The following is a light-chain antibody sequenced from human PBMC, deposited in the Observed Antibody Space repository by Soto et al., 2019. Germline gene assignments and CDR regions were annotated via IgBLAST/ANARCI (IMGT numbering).Light chain of an antibody. CDR3: SAWDDSLRAVV. CDR1: SSNIGSNY. J-gene: IGLJ2*01. Sequence: QSVLPQPPSASGTPGQRVTISCSGSSSNIGSNYVYWYQQLPGTAPKLLIYRNNQRPSGVPDRFSGSKSVTSASLAISGLRSEDEADYYCSAWDDSLRAVVFGGGTKLTVL. V-gene: IGLV1-47*01. CDR2: RNN.